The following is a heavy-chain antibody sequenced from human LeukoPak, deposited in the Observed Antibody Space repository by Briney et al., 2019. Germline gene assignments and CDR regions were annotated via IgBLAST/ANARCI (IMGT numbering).Heavy chain of an antibody. CDR3: ARVRVGATRVSWFDP. CDR2: INPNSDGT. V-gene: IGHV1-2*02. D-gene: IGHD1-26*01. CDR1: GYTFTGYY. J-gene: IGHJ5*02. Sequence: ASVKVSCKASGYTFTGYYMHWVRQAPGQGLEWMGWINPNSDGTNYAQKFQGRVTMTRDTSISTAYMELSRLRSDDTAVYYCARVRVGATRVSWFDPWGQGTLVTVSS.